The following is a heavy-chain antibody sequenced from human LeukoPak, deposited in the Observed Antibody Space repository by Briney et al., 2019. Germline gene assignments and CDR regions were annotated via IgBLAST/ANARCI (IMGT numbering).Heavy chain of an antibody. CDR3: ARVASDSLTGYYIAPYFDY. J-gene: IGHJ4*02. Sequence: SQTLSLTCTVSGGSVGSGGYSWSWIRQPPGKGLEWIGYIYHDGSTYYNSSLKSRLSMSVDTSTNQFSLKLSSVPAADTAVYYCARVASDSLTGYYIAPYFDYWGQGTLVTVSS. V-gene: IGHV4-30-2*01. D-gene: IGHD3-9*01. CDR1: GGSVGSGGYS. CDR2: IYHDGST.